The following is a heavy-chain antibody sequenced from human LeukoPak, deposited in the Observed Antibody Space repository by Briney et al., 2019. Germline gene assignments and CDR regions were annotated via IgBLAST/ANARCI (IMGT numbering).Heavy chain of an antibody. CDR2: ISYDGSNK. Sequence: GGSLRLSCAASGFTFSSYAMHWVRQAPGKGLEWVAVISYDGSNKYYADSVKGRFTISRDNSKNTLYLQMNSLRVEDTAVYYCARDGDYYDSSGHSDYWGQGTLDRLL. D-gene: IGHD3-22*01. V-gene: IGHV3-30-3*01. J-gene: IGHJ4*02. CDR3: ARDGDYYDSSGHSDY. CDR1: GFTFSSYA.